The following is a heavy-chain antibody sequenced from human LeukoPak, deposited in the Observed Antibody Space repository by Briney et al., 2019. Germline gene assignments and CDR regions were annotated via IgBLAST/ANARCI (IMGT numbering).Heavy chain of an antibody. CDR2: ISSSGSTI. V-gene: IGHV3-48*03. CDR3: AKGAGGSYGLYYFDY. CDR1: GFTFSSYE. Sequence: PGGSLRLSCAASGFTFSSYEMNWVRQAPGKGLEWVSYISSSGSTIYYADSVKGRFTISRDNAKNSLSLQMDSLRVEDTAMYYCAKGAGGSYGLYYFDYWGQGTLLTVSS. D-gene: IGHD3-10*01. J-gene: IGHJ4*02.